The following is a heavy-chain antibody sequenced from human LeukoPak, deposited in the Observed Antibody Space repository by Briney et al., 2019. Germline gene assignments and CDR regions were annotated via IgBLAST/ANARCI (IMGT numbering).Heavy chain of an antibody. CDR2: IYYSGST. CDR1: GGSISSSSYY. CDR3: ARDPNRNWSDYYYYMDV. V-gene: IGHV4-39*07. Sequence: SETLSLTCTVSGGSISSSSYYWGWIRQPPGKGLEWIGSIYYSGSTNYNPSLKSRVTISIDTSKNQFSLKLSSVTAADTAVYYCARDPNRNWSDYYYYMDVWGKGTTVTVSS. J-gene: IGHJ6*03. D-gene: IGHD1-14*01.